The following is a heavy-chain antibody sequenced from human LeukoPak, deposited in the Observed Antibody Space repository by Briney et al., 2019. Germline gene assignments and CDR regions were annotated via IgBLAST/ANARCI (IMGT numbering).Heavy chain of an antibody. Sequence: GASVQVSCTASGYTFTSYDINWVRQATGQGLEWMGWMNPNSGNTGYAQKFQGRVTITRNTSISTAYMELSSLRSEDTAVYYCAIITYYYGSGSYNYYMDVWGKGTTVTVSS. D-gene: IGHD3-10*01. CDR2: MNPNSGNT. CDR1: GYTFTSYD. CDR3: AIITYYYGSGSYNYYMDV. J-gene: IGHJ6*03. V-gene: IGHV1-8*03.